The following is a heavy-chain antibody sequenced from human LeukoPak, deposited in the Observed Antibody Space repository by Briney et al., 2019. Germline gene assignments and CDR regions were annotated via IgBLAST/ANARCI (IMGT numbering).Heavy chain of an antibody. CDR3: ARDPSWRYYFDY. CDR1: GFTFKNSW. CDR2: IKQDGSEK. Sequence: PGGSLRLSCAASGFTFKNSWMSWVRQAPGKGLEWVANIKQDGSEKYYVDSVKGRFTISRDNAKNSLYLQMNSLRAEDTAVYYCARDPSWRYYFDYWGQGTLVTVSS. J-gene: IGHJ4*02. V-gene: IGHV3-7*01.